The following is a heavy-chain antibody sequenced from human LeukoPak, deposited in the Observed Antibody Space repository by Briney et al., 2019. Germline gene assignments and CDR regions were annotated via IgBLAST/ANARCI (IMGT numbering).Heavy chain of an antibody. Sequence: SETLSLTCTVSGGSLSSGDYYWSWIRQPPGKGLEWIGYIYYSGSTYYNPSLKSRVTISVDTSKNQFFLKLSSVTAADTAVYYCARAERAVTPEEAFDIWGQGTMVTVSS. CDR1: GGSLSSGDYY. CDR3: ARAERAVTPEEAFDI. CDR2: IYYSGST. D-gene: IGHD4-17*01. V-gene: IGHV4-30-4*01. J-gene: IGHJ3*02.